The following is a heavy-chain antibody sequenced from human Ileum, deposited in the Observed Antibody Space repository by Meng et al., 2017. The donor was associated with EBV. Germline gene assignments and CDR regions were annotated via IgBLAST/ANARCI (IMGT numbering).Heavy chain of an antibody. J-gene: IGHJ4*02. CDR2: TSHIGST. D-gene: IGHD3-22*01. CDR1: GGSTSRSGW. CDR3: ASSDYYRSDY. Sequence: QGQLTEAGPGLVTPSEIVVSEEALSGGSTSRSGWWSWVGQPPRKGLEWIGETSHIGSTNYSPYIKSRVTISLDKSKNQLSLKLKSVTASDTAVYYCASSDYYRSDYWGQGTLVTVSS. V-gene: IGHV4-4*02.